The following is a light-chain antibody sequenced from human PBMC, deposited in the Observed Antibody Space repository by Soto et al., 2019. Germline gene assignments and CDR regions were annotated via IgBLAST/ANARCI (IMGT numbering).Light chain of an antibody. J-gene: IGKJ1*01. Sequence: DIVLTQSPATLSVSPGERATLSCRASQSVSGNLAWYQQKPGQSPRLLIYGASTRATGIPARFSGSGSGTEFTLTISSLQSEDFAIYYCRQYNNWPQTFGQGTKVDIK. CDR2: GAS. V-gene: IGKV3-15*01. CDR3: RQYNNWPQT. CDR1: QSVSGN.